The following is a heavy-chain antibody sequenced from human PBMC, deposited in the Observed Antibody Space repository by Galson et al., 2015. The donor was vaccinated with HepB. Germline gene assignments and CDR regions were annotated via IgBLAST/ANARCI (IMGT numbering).Heavy chain of an antibody. J-gene: IGHJ4*02. Sequence: SLRLSCAASGFTVSSNYMTWVRQAPGKGLEWVPVLYTGGSTDYADSVRGRFTISRDNSKNTLYLQMNSLRAEDTAVYYCAKGYSRSWYSGLGYWGQGTLVTVSP. V-gene: IGHV3-53*01. D-gene: IGHD6-13*01. CDR2: LYTGGST. CDR3: AKGYSRSWYSGLGY. CDR1: GFTVSSNY.